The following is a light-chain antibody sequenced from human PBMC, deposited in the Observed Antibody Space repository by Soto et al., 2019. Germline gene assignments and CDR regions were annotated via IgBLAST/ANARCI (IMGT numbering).Light chain of an antibody. Sequence: EIVLTRSPGTLSLSPGERATLSCRASQSVSSSYLAWYQQKPGQAPRLLIYDASSRATGIPDRFSGSGSGKDFTLTISRLEPEDFAVYFCQQYGSSPYTFGQGTKLEIK. CDR1: QSVSSSY. V-gene: IGKV3-20*01. CDR2: DAS. J-gene: IGKJ2*01. CDR3: QQYGSSPYT.